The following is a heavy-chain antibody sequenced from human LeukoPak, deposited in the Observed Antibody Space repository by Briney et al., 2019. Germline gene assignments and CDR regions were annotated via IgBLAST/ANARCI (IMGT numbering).Heavy chain of an antibody. Sequence: SETLSLTCTVSDGSISSYYWSWIRQPPGKGLEWIGYIYYSGSTNYNPSLKSRVTISVDTSKNQFSLKLSSVTAADTAVYYCARPSTYYYDSSGHGAFDIWGQGTMVTVSS. D-gene: IGHD3-22*01. CDR2: IYYSGST. CDR3: ARPSTYYYDSSGHGAFDI. V-gene: IGHV4-59*08. CDR1: DGSISSYY. J-gene: IGHJ3*02.